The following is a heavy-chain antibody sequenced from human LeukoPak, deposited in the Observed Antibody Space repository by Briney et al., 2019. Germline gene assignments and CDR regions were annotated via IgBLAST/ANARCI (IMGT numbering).Heavy chain of an antibody. D-gene: IGHD6-25*01. Sequence: EASVKVSCKASGYTFTGYYMHWVRQAPGQGLEWMGWINPNSGGTNYAQKFQGWVTMTRDTSISTAYMELSRLRSDDTAVYYCARDTGYSSVLDAFDIWGQGTMVTVSS. CDR2: INPNSGGT. CDR3: ARDTGYSSVLDAFDI. CDR1: GYTFTGYY. J-gene: IGHJ3*02. V-gene: IGHV1-2*04.